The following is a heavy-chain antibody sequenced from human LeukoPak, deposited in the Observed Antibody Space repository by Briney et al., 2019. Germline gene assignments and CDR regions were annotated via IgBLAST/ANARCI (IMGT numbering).Heavy chain of an antibody. CDR2: ITNGGATT. CDR1: GFTFGSYA. CDR3: VKLSSGSGSKFGFDS. D-gene: IGHD6-19*01. Sequence: PGESLRLSCVASGFTFGSYAMSWVRQAPGKGLEWVSIITNGGATTYYADSVRGRFTISRDNSKNTLYLQMNSLRAEDTAVYYCVKLSSGSGSKFGFDSWGQGTLVIVSS. V-gene: IGHV3-23*01. J-gene: IGHJ4*02.